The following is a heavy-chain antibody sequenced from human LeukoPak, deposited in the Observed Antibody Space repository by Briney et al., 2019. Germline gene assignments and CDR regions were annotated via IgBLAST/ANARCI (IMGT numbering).Heavy chain of an antibody. CDR3: AKELAGDSSADY. CDR1: GFTFSNYG. V-gene: IGHV3-30*18. CDR2: ISYDGNDE. J-gene: IGHJ4*02. Sequence: GGSLRLSRVASGFTFSNYGMHWVRQAPGKGLEWVTTISYDGNDEYYADSVKGRFTISRDNSKNTLYLQMNSLRAEDTAVYYCAKELAGDSSADYWGQGTLVTVSS. D-gene: IGHD3-22*01.